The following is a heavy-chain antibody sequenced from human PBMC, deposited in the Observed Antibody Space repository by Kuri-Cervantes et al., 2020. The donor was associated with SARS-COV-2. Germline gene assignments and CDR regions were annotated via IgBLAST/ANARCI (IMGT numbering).Heavy chain of an antibody. CDR2: VIPIFGTA. D-gene: IGHD3-22*01. V-gene: IGHV1-69*13. CDR1: VGTFSSYA. Sequence: SSEKVSCKASVGTFSSYAISWVRQAPGQGLEWMGGVIPIFGTANYAQKFQGRVTITADESTSTAYMELSSLRSEDTAVYYCARDANYYYDSSGYWDYWGQGTLVTVSS. J-gene: IGHJ4*01. CDR3: ARDANYYYDSSGYWDY.